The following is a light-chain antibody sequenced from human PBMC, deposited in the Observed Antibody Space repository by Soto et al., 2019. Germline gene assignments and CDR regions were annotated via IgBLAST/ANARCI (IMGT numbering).Light chain of an antibody. V-gene: IGLV1-44*01. CDR3: AAWDDSLSGMV. CDR1: SSNIGRNT. Sequence: QLVLTQPPSASGTPGQRVTISCAGSSSNIGRNTVSWYQQFPGTAPKLLIYNNNQRPSGVPDRFSGSKSGTSASLAISGLKSEDEADYYCAAWDDSLSGMVFGGGTQLTVL. J-gene: IGLJ3*02. CDR2: NNN.